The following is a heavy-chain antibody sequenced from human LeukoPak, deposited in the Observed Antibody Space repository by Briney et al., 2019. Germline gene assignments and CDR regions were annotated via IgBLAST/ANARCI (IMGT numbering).Heavy chain of an antibody. Sequence: SETLSLTCAVSGGSISSSNWWSWVRQPPGKGLEWIGEIYHSGSTNYNPSLKSRVTISVDKSKNQFSLKLSSVTAADTAVYYCARDKTGQPDAFDIWGQGTMVTVSS. V-gene: IGHV4-4*02. CDR1: GGSISSSNW. D-gene: IGHD1-14*01. CDR3: ARDKTGQPDAFDI. CDR2: IYHSGST. J-gene: IGHJ3*02.